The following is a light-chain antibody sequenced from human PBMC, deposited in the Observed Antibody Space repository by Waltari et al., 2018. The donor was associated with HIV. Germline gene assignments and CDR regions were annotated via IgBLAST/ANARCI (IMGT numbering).Light chain of an antibody. CDR2: KDT. CDR1: SSNIENDN. J-gene: IGLJ1*01. V-gene: IGLV1-47*01. CDR3: VGWDSRLSGYV. Sequence: QSVLTQPPSASGTPGQRVTISCSGSSSNIENDNVYWYQQLTGAAPRLLNYKDTRRPSGVPDRFAGSKSGTSASLAIGGLRSEDEADYYCVGWDSRLSGYVFGSGTKVTGL.